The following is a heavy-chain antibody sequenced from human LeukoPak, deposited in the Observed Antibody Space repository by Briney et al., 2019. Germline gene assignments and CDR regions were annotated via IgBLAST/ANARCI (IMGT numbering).Heavy chain of an antibody. CDR3: ARESTEERPGY. CDR1: GFTFDDYA. J-gene: IGHJ4*02. CDR2: ISSSSSYI. V-gene: IGHV3-21*01. Sequence: GRSLRLSCAASGFTFDDYAMHWVRQAPGRGLEWVSSISSSSSYIYYADSVKGRFTISRDNAKNSLYLQMNSLRAEDTAVYYCARESTEERPGYWGQGTLVTVSS. D-gene: IGHD5/OR15-5a*01.